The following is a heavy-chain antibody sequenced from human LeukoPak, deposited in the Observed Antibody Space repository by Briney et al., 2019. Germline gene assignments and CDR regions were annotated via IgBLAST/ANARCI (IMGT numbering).Heavy chain of an antibody. D-gene: IGHD5-18*01. CDR1: GFTFSRYA. CDR2: ISSNGGST. CDR3: ARVSGYSYSDTAFDY. Sequence: GGSLRLSCAASGFTFSRYAMHWVRQASGKGLEYVSAISSNGGSTFYANSVKSRFIISRDNSKNTLYLQMGSLRAEDMAVYFCARVSGYSYSDTAFDYWGQGTLVTVSS. V-gene: IGHV3-64*01. J-gene: IGHJ4*02.